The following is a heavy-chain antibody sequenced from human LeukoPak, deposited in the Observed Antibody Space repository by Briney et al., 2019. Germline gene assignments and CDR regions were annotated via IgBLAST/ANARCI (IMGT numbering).Heavy chain of an antibody. CDR3: ARDPKGGYSYGYYY. CDR2: ISSSSSTI. V-gene: IGHV3-48*01. D-gene: IGHD5-18*01. CDR1: GFTFSSYS. Sequence: GGSLRLSCAASGFTFSSYSMNWVRQAPGKGLEWVSYISSSSSTIYYADSVKGRFTISRDNSKNTLYLQMNSLRAEDTAVYYCARDPKGGYSYGYYYWGQGTLVTVSS. J-gene: IGHJ4*02.